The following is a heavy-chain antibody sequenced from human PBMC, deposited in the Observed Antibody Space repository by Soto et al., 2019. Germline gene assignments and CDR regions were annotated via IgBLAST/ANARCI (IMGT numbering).Heavy chain of an antibody. CDR2: ISGSGGST. J-gene: IGHJ4*02. Sequence: VGSLRLSCAASGFTFSSYTMSWVRQAPGKGLEWVSAISGSGGSTYYADSVKGRFTISRDDSKNTLYLQMNSLRAEDTAVYYCAKDHPDILTGYWDYWGQGTLVTVSS. D-gene: IGHD3-9*01. CDR1: GFTFSSYT. CDR3: AKDHPDILTGYWDY. V-gene: IGHV3-23*01.